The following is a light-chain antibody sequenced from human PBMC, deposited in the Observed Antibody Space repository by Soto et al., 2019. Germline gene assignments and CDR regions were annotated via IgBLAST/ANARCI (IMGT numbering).Light chain of an antibody. CDR2: RAS. J-gene: IGKJ1*01. Sequence: DIQMTPSPSPLSGSVGDIVTITCRSSQTISSWLAWYQQRPGNAPKLRIYRASTLKSGVPSRFSGSGSGTEFTLTISSLQPDDFATYDCQHYNSYAEAFGQGTKVDIK. CDR1: QTISSW. CDR3: QHYNSYAEA. V-gene: IGKV1-5*03.